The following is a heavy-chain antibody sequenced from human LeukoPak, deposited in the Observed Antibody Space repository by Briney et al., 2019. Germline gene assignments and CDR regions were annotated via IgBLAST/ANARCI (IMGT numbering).Heavy chain of an antibody. D-gene: IGHD2-8*02. CDR2: LNPNSGGT. CDR3: ARYCPTGCNAGDTFDI. V-gene: IGHV1-2*02. Sequence: ASVKVSCKASGYTFTDYYLHWVRQAPGQGLEWMGWLNPNSGGTNFAQNFQGRVTMTRDTPITTAYMELSTLRSDDTAVYYCARYCPTGCNAGDTFDIWGQGTVVTVSS. J-gene: IGHJ3*02. CDR1: GYTFTDYY.